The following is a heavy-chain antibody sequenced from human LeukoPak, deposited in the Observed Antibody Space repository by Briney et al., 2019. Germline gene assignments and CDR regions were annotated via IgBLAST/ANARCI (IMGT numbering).Heavy chain of an antibody. J-gene: IGHJ4*02. CDR1: GGSISSGGYY. CDR3: ARSGSSSDK. V-gene: IGHV4-30-2*01. D-gene: IGHD6-6*01. Sequence: PSETLSLTCTVSGGSISSGGYYWSWIRQPPGKGLEWIGCIYHSGSTYYNPSLKSRVTISVDRSKNQFSLKLSSVTAADTAVYYCARSGSSSDKWGQGTLVTVSS. CDR2: IYHSGST.